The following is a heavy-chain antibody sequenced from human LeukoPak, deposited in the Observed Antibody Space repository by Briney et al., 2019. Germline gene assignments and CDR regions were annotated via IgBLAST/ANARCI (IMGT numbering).Heavy chain of an antibody. J-gene: IGHJ5*02. V-gene: IGHV1-69*13. D-gene: IGHD2-2*02. CDR3: ARDRPGRYCSSTSCYTASPFDP. Sequence: SVKVSCKASRGTFSNYAISWVRQAPGQGLEWMGGIIPIFGTANYAQKFQGRVTITADDSTSTAYMELSSLRSEDTAVYYCARDRPGRYCSSTSCYTASPFDPWGQGTLVIVSS. CDR1: RGTFSNYA. CDR2: IIPIFGTA.